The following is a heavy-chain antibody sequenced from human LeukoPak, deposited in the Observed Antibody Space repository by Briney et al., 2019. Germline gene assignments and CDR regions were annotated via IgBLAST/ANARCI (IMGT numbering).Heavy chain of an antibody. D-gene: IGHD6-19*01. CDR3: ARALWYSSVQNWFDP. CDR2: IYPGDSDT. V-gene: IGHV5-51*01. CDR1: GYSFTSYW. Sequence: PGESLKISCKGSGYSFTSYWIGWVRQMPGKGLEWMGIIYPGDSDTRYSPSFQGQVTISADKSISTAYLQWSSLKASDTAMYYCARALWYSSVQNWFDPWGQGTLVTVSS. J-gene: IGHJ5*02.